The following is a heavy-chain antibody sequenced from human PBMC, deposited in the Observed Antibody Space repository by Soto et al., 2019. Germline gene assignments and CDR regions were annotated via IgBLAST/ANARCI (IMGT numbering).Heavy chain of an antibody. CDR1: GFSFSSYA. D-gene: IGHD4-4*01. V-gene: IGHV3-23*01. CDR3: AKGSIEYSASVDN. J-gene: IGHJ4*02. Sequence: DVQLLESGGGLVQPGGSLRLSCAASGFSFSSYAMVWVRQAPGKGLEWVSVISARGGSSYFADSVKGRFTISRDNSKNVLSLEMNSLRAEDTALYFCAKGSIEYSASVDNWGQGTLVLVSS. CDR2: ISARGGSS.